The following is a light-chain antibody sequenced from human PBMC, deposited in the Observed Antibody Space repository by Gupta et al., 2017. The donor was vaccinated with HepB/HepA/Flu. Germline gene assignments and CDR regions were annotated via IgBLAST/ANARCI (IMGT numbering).Light chain of an antibody. V-gene: IGKV1-39*01. J-gene: IGKJ1*01. CDR3: QQSFTSPYT. CDR1: QTLSIY. CDR2: AAS. Sequence: DVQMTQSPSSLSASVGDRVTITCRASQTLSIYVNWYQKKPGEGPKLLIYAASSLESGVPSRFSGVGSGTEFTLTISRLQPEDFATYYCQQSFTSPYTFGPGTTLDIK.